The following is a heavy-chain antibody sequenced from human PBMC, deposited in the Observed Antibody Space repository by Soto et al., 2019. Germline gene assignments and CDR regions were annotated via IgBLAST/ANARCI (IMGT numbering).Heavy chain of an antibody. CDR3: AMLGGWSGGSSGMDV. J-gene: IGHJ6*02. CDR1: GLIFSDYH. D-gene: IGHD6-19*01. CDR2: IRRKANSYTT. Sequence: EVQLVESGGGLVQPGGSLRLSCAASGLIFSDYHMDWVRQAPGQGLEWVGRIRRKANSYTTEYAASVKGRFTISREDSKKSLYLPLNSLKSEDTAVYYCAMLGGWSGGSSGMDVWGQGTRVTVSS. V-gene: IGHV3-72*01.